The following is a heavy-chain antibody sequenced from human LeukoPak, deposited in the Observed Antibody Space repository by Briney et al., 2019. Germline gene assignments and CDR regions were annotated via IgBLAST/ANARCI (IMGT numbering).Heavy chain of an antibody. CDR3: AKQDSSGYYYALFDY. D-gene: IGHD3-22*01. V-gene: IGHV3-23*01. J-gene: IGHJ4*02. CDR2: ISGSGGST. CDR1: GFTFSSYA. Sequence: GASLRLSCAASGFTFSSYAMSWVRQAPGKGLEWVSAISGSGGSTYYADSVKGRFTISRDNSKNTLYLQMNNLRAEDTAVYYCAKQDSSGYYYALFDYWGQGTLVTVSS.